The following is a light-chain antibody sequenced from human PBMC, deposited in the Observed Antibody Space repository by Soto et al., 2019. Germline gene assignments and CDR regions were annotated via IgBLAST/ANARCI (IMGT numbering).Light chain of an antibody. CDR1: QTISSW. J-gene: IGKJ1*01. CDR2: KAS. V-gene: IGKV1-5*03. Sequence: DIRMTQSPSTLSLSLGDRVTITVVASQTISSWLAWYQQKPGKAPKLLIYKASTLKSGVPSRFSGSGSGTEFTLTISSLQPDDFATYYCQHYNSYSEAFGQGTKVDIK. CDR3: QHYNSYSEA.